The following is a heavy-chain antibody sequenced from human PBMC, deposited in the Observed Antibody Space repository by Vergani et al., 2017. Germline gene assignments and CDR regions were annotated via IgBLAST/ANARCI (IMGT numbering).Heavy chain of an antibody. J-gene: IGHJ4*02. CDR3: ARDPGYCSGGSCPDY. Sequence: QVQLVQSGAEVKKPGASVKVSCKASGYTFTGYYMHWVRQAPGQGLEWMGWINPNSGGTNYAQKFQGRVTMTRDTSISTAYMELSRLRSDDTAVYYCARDPGYCSGGSCPDYWGQGTLVTVSS. CDR2: INPNSGGT. D-gene: IGHD2-15*01. CDR1: GYTFTGYY. V-gene: IGHV1-2*02.